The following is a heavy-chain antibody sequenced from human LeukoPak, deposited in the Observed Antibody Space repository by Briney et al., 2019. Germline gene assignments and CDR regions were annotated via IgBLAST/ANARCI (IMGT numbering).Heavy chain of an antibody. Sequence: PGGSLRLACAASGFTFDDYAMHWVRHAPGKGLEWVSGISWNSGSIDYADSVKGRFTISRDNAKNSLYLQMNSLRAEDTALYYCAKDMASGSGWYGRTGPFDYWGQGTLVTVSS. CDR3: AKDMASGSGWYGRTGPFDY. V-gene: IGHV3-9*01. D-gene: IGHD6-19*01. CDR1: GFTFDDYA. J-gene: IGHJ4*02. CDR2: ISWNSGSI.